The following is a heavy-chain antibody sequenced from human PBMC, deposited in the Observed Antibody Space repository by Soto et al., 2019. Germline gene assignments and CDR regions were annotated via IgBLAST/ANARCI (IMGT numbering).Heavy chain of an antibody. J-gene: IGHJ4*02. V-gene: IGHV2-5*02. CDR3: AHTHAGHRRHDPFDY. CDR2: IYWDEDK. Sequence: QITLKASGPTLLKPTQTLTLTCSFSGFSLTSSGAGVGWIRQPPGKALERLAVIYWDEDKRHSPSLRSRLTITKDTSKNQVVLTMTNLAPADTATYFCAHTHAGHRRHDPFDYWGQGSLVTVSS. CDR1: GFSLTSSGAG. D-gene: IGHD6-13*01.